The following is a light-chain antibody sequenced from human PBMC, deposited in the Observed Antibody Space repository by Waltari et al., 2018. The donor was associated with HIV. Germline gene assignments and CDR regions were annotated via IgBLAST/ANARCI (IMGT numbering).Light chain of an antibody. V-gene: IGKV1-5*03. CDR2: RAS. CDR1: QSISNY. J-gene: IGKJ1*01. Sequence: DIQMTQSPSTLSATIGDRVTITCRVTQSISNYLAWYQQKPVKVPKLLIYRASSLESGVPSRFSGRGSGTEFTLTISSLQPDDFATYYCQQYKINWMFGQGTKVEIK. CDR3: QQYKINWM.